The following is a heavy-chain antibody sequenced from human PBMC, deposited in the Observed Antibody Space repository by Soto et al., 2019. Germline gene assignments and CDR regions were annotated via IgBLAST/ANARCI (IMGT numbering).Heavy chain of an antibody. CDR2: ISGSGGST. Sequence: GGSLRLSCAASGFTFSSYAMSWVRQAPGKGLEWVSAISGSGGSTYYADSVKGRFTISRDNSKNTLYLQMNSLRAEDTAVYYCAKFEGYSYGLIYYYYYMDVWGKGTTVTVSS. J-gene: IGHJ6*03. CDR3: AKFEGYSYGLIYYYYYMDV. CDR1: GFTFSSYA. D-gene: IGHD5-18*01. V-gene: IGHV3-23*01.